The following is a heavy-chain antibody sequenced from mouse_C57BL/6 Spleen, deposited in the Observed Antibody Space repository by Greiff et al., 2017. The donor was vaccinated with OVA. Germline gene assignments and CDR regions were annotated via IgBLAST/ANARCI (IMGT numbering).Heavy chain of an antibody. D-gene: IGHD1-1*01. CDR2: ISYDGSN. CDR3: ARETYGSSYDV. J-gene: IGHJ1*03. Sequence: DVKLQESGPGLVKPSQSLSLTCSVTGYSITSGYYWNWIRQFPGNKLEWMGYISYDGSNNYNPSLKNRISITRDTSKNQFFLKLNSVTTEDTATYYCARETYGSSYDVWGTGTTVTVSS. V-gene: IGHV3-6*01. CDR1: GYSITSGYY.